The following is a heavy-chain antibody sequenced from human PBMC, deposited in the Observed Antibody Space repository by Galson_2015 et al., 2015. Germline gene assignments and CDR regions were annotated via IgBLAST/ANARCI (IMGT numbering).Heavy chain of an antibody. V-gene: IGHV3-21*01. CDR2: SGRSRVYR. CDR1: GFTFTTYS. D-gene: IGHD2-21*01. J-gene: IGHJ6*03. Sequence: SLRLSCAASGFTFTTYSMNWVRQAPGKGLEWVSTSGRSRVYRFYADSVKGRFTISRDNAKNSLYLQMNSLRAEDTAVYYCAKDHKWTSKAFGIHIVTDYHSMDVWGKGTAVIVSS. CDR3: AKDHKWTSKAFGIHIVTDYHSMDV.